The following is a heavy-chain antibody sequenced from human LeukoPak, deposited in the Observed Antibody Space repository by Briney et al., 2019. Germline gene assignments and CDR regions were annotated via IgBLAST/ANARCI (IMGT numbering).Heavy chain of an antibody. CDR2: IYHSGST. J-gene: IGHJ2*01. CDR3: ARGLRGYSYGDSDL. Sequence: NSSETLSLTCTVSGGSISSGGYYWSWIRQPPGKGLEWIGYIYHSGSTYYNPSLKSRVTISVDRSKNQFSLKLSSVTAADTAVYYCARGLRGYSYGDSDLWGRGTLVTVSS. V-gene: IGHV4-30-2*01. D-gene: IGHD5-18*01. CDR1: GGSISSGGYY.